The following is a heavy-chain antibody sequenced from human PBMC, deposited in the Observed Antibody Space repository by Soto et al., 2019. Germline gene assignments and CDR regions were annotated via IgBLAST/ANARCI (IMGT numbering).Heavy chain of an antibody. CDR2: VSASGLNT. CDR1: GFTFSTYA. CDR3: AKDRPRRTSGYFVDY. D-gene: IGHD5-18*01. Sequence: VQLLESGGKVVQPGGPLTLSCAASGFTFSTYAMDWVRQAPGKGLEWVSGVSASGLNTDYADPVKGRFYISRDNSKNTVSLHMNSLRAEDTGLYYWAKDRPRRTSGYFVDYWGQGTRVTVSS. V-gene: IGHV3-23*01. J-gene: IGHJ4*02.